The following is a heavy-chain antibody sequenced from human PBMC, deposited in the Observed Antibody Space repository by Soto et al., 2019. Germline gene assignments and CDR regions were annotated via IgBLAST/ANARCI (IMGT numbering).Heavy chain of an antibody. J-gene: IGHJ4*02. D-gene: IGHD3-10*01. CDR2: IYWDDDK. V-gene: IGHV2-5*02. CDR1: GFSLTTGGVG. CDR3: ARAQWFGDPFDY. Sequence: QITLKESGPTLVKPTQTLALTCTFSGFSLTTGGVGVGWIRQPPGKALEWLALIYWDDDKRYSPSLTSRLTITKDTSRTQVVLTMTNMDPVDTATYFCARAQWFGDPFDYWGQGTPVTVSS.